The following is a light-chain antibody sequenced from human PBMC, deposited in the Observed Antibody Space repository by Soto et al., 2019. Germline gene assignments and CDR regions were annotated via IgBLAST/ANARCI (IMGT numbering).Light chain of an antibody. V-gene: IGKV3-20*01. CDR3: HQYAISPRT. CDR1: QSVSGSD. CDR2: GAS. Sequence: EIVLTQSPGTLSLSPGERATLSCRASQSVSGSDLAWYQQKPGQAPRLLIYGASSRAPGIPDRFSGGGSGTDFTLTIGRLEPEDFAVYYCHQYAISPRTFGQGTKVEIK. J-gene: IGKJ1*01.